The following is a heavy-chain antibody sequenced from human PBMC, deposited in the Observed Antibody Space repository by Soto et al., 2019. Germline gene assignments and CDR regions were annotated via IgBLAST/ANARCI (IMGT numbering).Heavy chain of an antibody. CDR2: ISGYNGKT. Sequence: QVQLVQSGAEVKKPGASVKVSCKSSGYTFSMSGISWVRQAPGQGLEWMGWISGYNGKTNYDQKFQDRVTMTTDTSTNMAYMELRSLRSDDTAVYYCAREGPRPYYYSGMDVWGQGTTVTVSS. CDR1: GYTFSMSG. V-gene: IGHV1-18*01. CDR3: AREGPRPYYYSGMDV. J-gene: IGHJ6*02.